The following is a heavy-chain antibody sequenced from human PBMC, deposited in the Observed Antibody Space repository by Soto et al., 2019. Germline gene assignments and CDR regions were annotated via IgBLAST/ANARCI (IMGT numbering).Heavy chain of an antibody. Sequence: GASVKVSCKASGGTFSSYTISWVRQAPGQGLEWMGRIIPILGIANYAQKFQGRVTITADKSTSTAYMELSSLRSEDTAVYYCARAHPPDIPKTWGEGTLVTVSS. V-gene: IGHV1-69*02. J-gene: IGHJ5*02. CDR2: IIPILGIA. CDR1: GGTFSSYT. CDR3: ARAHPPDIPKT. D-gene: IGHD3-9*01.